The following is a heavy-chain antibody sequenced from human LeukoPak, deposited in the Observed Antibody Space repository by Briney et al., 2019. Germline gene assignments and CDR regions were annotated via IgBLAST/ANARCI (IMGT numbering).Heavy chain of an antibody. CDR1: GSISSYY. CDR2: VSYSGST. V-gene: IGHV4-59*01. D-gene: IGHD6-19*01. Sequence: SETLSLTCTVSGSISSYYWTWLRQPPGKGLEWIGYVSYSGSTNYNPSLKSRVTISADTSKNQFSLKLSSVTAADTAVYYCAREYSSGWYRYFDLWGRGTLVTVSS. J-gene: IGHJ2*01. CDR3: AREYSSGWYRYFDL.